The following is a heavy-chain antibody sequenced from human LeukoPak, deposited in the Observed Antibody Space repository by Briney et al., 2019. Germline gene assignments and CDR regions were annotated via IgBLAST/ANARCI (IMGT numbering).Heavy chain of an antibody. J-gene: IGHJ4*02. CDR3: ARDLNYYDSSIPAY. D-gene: IGHD3-22*01. Sequence: GGSLRLSCAASGFTVSSYSMNWVRQVPGKGLEWVSHISSSGSMIWYGESVKGRFTISRDSAKNSLHLQMNSLRAEDTAVYYCARDLNYYDSSIPAYWGQGTLVTVSS. CDR2: ISSSGSMI. CDR1: GFTVSSYS. V-gene: IGHV3-48*01.